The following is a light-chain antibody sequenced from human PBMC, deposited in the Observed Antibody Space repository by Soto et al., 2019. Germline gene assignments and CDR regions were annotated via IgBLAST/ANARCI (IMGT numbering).Light chain of an antibody. CDR2: GAS. Sequence: EIVLTQSPGTLSLSPGERATLSCRASQSVSSSYIAWYQQKPGQAPRLLIYGASSRATGIPDRFSGSGSGEDFTLILSRVEPDDFALYCRQQYGGSPLTFGGGTKVEIK. CDR3: QQYGGSPLT. CDR1: QSVSSSY. J-gene: IGKJ4*01. V-gene: IGKV3-20*01.